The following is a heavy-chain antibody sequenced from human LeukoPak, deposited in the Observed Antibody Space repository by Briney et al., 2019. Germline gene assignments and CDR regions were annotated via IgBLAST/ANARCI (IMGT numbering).Heavy chain of an antibody. V-gene: IGHV3-23*01. Sequence: GGSLRLSCAASGFTFSSYAMSWVRQAPGKGLEWVSAISGSGGSTYYADSVKGRFTISSDNSKNTLYLQMNSLRAEDTAVYYCAALNWKGTAVPFDYWGQGTLATVSS. CDR3: AALNWKGTAVPFDY. D-gene: IGHD1-1*01. J-gene: IGHJ4*02. CDR2: ISGSGGST. CDR1: GFTFSSYA.